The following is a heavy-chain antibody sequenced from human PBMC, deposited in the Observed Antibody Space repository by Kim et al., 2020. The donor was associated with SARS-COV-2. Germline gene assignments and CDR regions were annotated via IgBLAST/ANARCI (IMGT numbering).Heavy chain of an antibody. D-gene: IGHD3-10*01. J-gene: IGHJ6*01. CDR1: GFTFSTYG. CDR2: ISYDGSSK. CDR3: AKAVVRGVNYYYYGMDV. V-gene: IGHV3-30*18. Sequence: GGSLRLSCAASGFTFSTYGMHWVRQAPGKGLEWVAVISYDGSSKYYGESVKDRFTISRDNPENTLYLQMNSLRPEDTAVYYCAKAVVRGVNYYYYGMDVWGQGTTVAVSS.